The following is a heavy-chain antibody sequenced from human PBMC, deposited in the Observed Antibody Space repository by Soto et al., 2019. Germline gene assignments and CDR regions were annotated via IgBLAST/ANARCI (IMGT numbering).Heavy chain of an antibody. CDR1: GYTFTSYA. CDR2: INAGNGNT. CDR3: ASEYCSSTSCYLNYYYYGMDV. D-gene: IGHD2-2*01. Sequence: QVQLVQSGAEVKKPGASVKVSCKASGYTFTSYAMHWVRQAPGQRLEWMGGINAGNGNTKYSQKFQGRVTITRDTSASTAYMELSSMRSEDTSVYYCASEYCSSTSCYLNYYYYGMDVWCQGTTVTVSS. V-gene: IGHV1-3*01. J-gene: IGHJ6*02.